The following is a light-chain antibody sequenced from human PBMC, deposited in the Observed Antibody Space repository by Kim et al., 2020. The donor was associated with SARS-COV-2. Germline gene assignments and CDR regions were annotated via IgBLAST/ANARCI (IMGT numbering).Light chain of an antibody. V-gene: IGLV2-23*02. Sequence: QSALTQPASVSGSPGQSITISCTGTSSDVGSYNLVSWYQQHPGKAPKLMIYEVSKRPSGVSNRFSGSKSGNTASLTISGLQAEDEADYYCCSYSGSSIVVLGGGTQMNVL. CDR3: CSYSGSSIVV. J-gene: IGLJ2*01. CDR2: EVS. CDR1: SSDVGSYNL.